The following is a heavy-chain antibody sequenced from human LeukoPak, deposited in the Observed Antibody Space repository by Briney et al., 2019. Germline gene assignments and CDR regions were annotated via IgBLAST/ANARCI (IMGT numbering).Heavy chain of an antibody. CDR1: GGSFSGYY. Sequence: SETLSLTCAVYGGSFSGYYWSWIRQPPGKGLEWIGEINRSGSTNYNPSLKSRVTISVDTSKNQFSLKLSSVTAADTAVYYCARGGVTTPTYYFDYWGQGTLVTVSS. D-gene: IGHD4-17*01. CDR3: ARGGVTTPTYYFDY. J-gene: IGHJ4*02. CDR2: INRSGST. V-gene: IGHV4-34*01.